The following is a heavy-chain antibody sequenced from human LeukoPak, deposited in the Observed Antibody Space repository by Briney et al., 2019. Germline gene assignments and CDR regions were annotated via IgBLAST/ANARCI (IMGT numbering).Heavy chain of an antibody. D-gene: IGHD5-18*01. CDR1: GFTFSSYS. CDR2: ISSSSSYI. V-gene: IGHV3-21*01. J-gene: IGHJ6*02. Sequence: GGSLRLSCAASGFTFSSYSMNWVRQAPGKGLEWVSSISSSSSYIYYADSVKGRFTISRDNAKNSLYLQMNSLRAEDTAVYYCARVVDTAMVTYYYYGVDVWGQGTTVTVSS. CDR3: ARVVDTAMVTYYYYGVDV.